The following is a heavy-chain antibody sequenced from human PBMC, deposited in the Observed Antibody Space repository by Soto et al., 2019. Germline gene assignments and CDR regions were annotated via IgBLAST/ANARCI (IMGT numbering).Heavy chain of an antibody. CDR2: INPSDGNR. Sequence: ASVKVSCKASGYSFSFYGINWVRQAPGQGIEWMGWINPSDGNRNFAQKFEDRVTMTTATSTNTVATTVNMELTSLTSEDTAVYYCGRDQSGTGYYVDWFDPWGQGTLVTVSS. CDR3: GRDQSGTGYYVDWFDP. D-gene: IGHD3-10*02. V-gene: IGHV1-18*01. CDR1: GYSFSFYG. J-gene: IGHJ5*02.